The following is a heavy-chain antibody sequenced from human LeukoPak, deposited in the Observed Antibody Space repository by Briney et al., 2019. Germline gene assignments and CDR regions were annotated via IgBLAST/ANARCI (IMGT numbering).Heavy chain of an antibody. CDR1: GGTFNSYA. CDR3: ASGSLGDGYGVGDYYQYMDV. Sequence: ASVKVSCKASGGTFNSYAISWVRQAPGQGLEWMGGIMPLFGTANYAQEFQGRVTFTTDESASTAYMEVSSLRSEDTAVYYCASGSLGDGYGVGDYYQYMDVWGKGTTVTVSS. D-gene: IGHD5-24*01. CDR2: IMPLFGTA. J-gene: IGHJ6*03. V-gene: IGHV1-69*05.